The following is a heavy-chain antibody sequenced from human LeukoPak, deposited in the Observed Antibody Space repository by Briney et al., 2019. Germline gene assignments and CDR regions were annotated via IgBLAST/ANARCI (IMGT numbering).Heavy chain of an antibody. V-gene: IGHV3-7*01. D-gene: IGHD2-21*02. CDR3: ARHDFASPFDY. Sequence: GESLKISCAPSGFTFSTSWMSWVRQAPGKGLEWVANIKQDGSERYYVGSVKGRFTISRDNAKNSLYLQMNSLRAEDTAVYYCARHDFASPFDYWGQGILVTVSS. CDR2: IKQDGSER. J-gene: IGHJ4*02. CDR1: GFTFSTSW.